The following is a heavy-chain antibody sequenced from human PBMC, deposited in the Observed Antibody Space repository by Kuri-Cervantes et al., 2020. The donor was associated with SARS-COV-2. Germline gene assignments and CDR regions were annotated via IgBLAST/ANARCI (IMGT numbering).Heavy chain of an antibody. V-gene: IGHV1-24*01. CDR3: ATAGNTAMALFDY. D-gene: IGHD5-18*01. CDR1: GYALTELS. CDR2: FDPEDGET. J-gene: IGHJ4*02. Sequence: ASVKVSCKVSGYALTELSMHWVRQAPGKGLEWMGGFDPEDGETIYAQKFQGRVTMTEDTSTDTAYMELSSLRSEDTAVYYCATAGNTAMALFDYWGQGTLVTVSS.